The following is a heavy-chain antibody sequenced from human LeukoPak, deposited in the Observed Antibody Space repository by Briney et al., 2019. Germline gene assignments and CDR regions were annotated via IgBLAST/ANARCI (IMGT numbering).Heavy chain of an antibody. V-gene: IGHV4-39*01. D-gene: IGHD6-19*01. Sequence: SETLSLTCTVSGGSITTSSYYWGWVRQPPGKGLEWIGCTSHSGTTFYSPSLRSRVTISVDTSKNQFSLKLSSVTAADTAVYYCARHASQGLNKPLDYWGLGTLVTVSS. J-gene: IGHJ4*02. CDR3: ARHASQGLNKPLDY. CDR1: GGSITTSSYY. CDR2: TSHSGTT.